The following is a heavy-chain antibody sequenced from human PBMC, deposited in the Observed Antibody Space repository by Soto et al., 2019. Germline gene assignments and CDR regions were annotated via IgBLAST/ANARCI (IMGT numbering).Heavy chain of an antibody. CDR3: AVSVMTGFGGSSGYNWFDP. J-gene: IGHJ5*02. D-gene: IGHD6-13*01. CDR1: GGTFSSYA. Sequence: VASVKVSCKASGGTFSSYAISWVRQAPGQGLEWMGGIIPIFDSANYAQKFQGRVTITADESTSTAYMELSSLRSEDTAVFYCAVSVMTGFGGSSGYNWFDPWGQGTLVTVSS. V-gene: IGHV1-69*13. CDR2: IIPIFDSA.